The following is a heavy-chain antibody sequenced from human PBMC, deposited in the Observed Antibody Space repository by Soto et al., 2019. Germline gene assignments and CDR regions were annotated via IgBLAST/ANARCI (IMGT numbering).Heavy chain of an antibody. CDR1: GGSISSSNW. CDR3: ARVIPTRYSSGRIYYFDY. CDR2: IYLSGST. Sequence: QVQLQESGPGLVKPSGTLSLTCAVSGGSISSSNWWSWVRQPPGKGLEWIGEIYLSGSTNYNPSLKSRVTISVDKSKNQFSLKLSSVTAADTAVYYCARVIPTRYSSGRIYYFDYWGQGTLVTVSS. D-gene: IGHD6-19*01. V-gene: IGHV4-4*02. J-gene: IGHJ4*02.